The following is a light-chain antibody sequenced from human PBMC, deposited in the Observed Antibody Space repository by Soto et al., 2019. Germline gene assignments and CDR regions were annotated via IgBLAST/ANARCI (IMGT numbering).Light chain of an antibody. CDR3: TSYTTSTTRV. CDR1: SSDIGTYNY. CDR2: EVN. V-gene: IGLV2-14*01. Sequence: QSVLTQPASVSGSPGQSITISCTGTSSDIGTYNYVSWYQQHPGKAPKLIIYEVNKRPSGISNRFSGSKSGTTASLTISGLQAEDEADYYCTSYTTSTTRVFGGGTKVTVL. J-gene: IGLJ3*02.